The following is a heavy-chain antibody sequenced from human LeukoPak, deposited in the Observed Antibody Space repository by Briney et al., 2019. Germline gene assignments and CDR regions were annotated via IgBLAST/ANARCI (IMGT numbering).Heavy chain of an antibody. V-gene: IGHV3-23*01. D-gene: IGHD1-26*01. CDR1: GFTLSSYG. CDR3: ATLGNWYFDY. CDR2: VSGSGGRT. J-gene: IGHJ4*02. Sequence: GGSLRLSCAASGFTLSSYGMSWVRQAPGKGLEWVSTVSGSGGRTYYADSVKGRFTIARDNSKNTLYLQMNSLRAEDTAVYYCATLGNWYFDYWGQGTLVTVSS.